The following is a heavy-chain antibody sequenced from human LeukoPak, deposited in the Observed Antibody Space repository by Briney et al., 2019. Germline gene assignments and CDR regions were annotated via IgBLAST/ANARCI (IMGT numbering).Heavy chain of an antibody. CDR2: MSVYNGNT. J-gene: IGHJ3*02. CDR1: GYTFTSYS. CDR3: SRGKSGYTEDPFDI. Sequence: ASVKLSCKASGYTFTSYSINWGRKAPGQGNERKSWMSVYNGNTNFAQKFHGRVNLTRDTSTGTAYMELRSLRSGDTAVYFCSRGKSGYTEDPFDIWGQGTVITVCS. D-gene: IGHD2-2*02. V-gene: IGHV1-18*01.